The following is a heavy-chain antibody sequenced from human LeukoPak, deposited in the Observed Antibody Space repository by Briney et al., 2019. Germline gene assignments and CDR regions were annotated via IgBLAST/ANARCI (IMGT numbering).Heavy chain of an antibody. J-gene: IGHJ4*02. CDR1: GFTFSSYS. CDR3: ARVMSGYDLGFDY. Sequence: GGSLRLSCAASGFTFSSYSMNWVRQAPGKGLEWVSSISSSSSYIYYADSVKGRFTISRDNAKNSLYLQMNSLRAEDTAVYYCARVMSGYDLGFDYWGQGTLVTVSS. V-gene: IGHV3-21*01. CDR2: ISSSSSYI. D-gene: IGHD5-12*01.